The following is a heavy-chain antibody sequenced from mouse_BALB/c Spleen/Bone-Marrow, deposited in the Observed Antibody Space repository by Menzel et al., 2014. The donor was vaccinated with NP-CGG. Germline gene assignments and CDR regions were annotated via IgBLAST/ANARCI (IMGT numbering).Heavy chain of an antibody. CDR3: ATYYRYDRRFAY. V-gene: IGHV14-3*02. D-gene: IGHD2-14*01. CDR2: IDPANGNT. Sequence: EVQLQQSGAELVESGASVKLSCTASGFNIKDTYMHWVKQRPEQGLEWIGRIDPANGNTKYDPKFQGKATITADTSSNTAYLQLSSLTSEDTAVYYCATYYRYDRRFAYWGQGTLVTVSA. J-gene: IGHJ3*01. CDR1: GFNIKDTY.